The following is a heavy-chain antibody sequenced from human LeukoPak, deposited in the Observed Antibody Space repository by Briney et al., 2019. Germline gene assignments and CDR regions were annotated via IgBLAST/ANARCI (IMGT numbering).Heavy chain of an antibody. CDR3: ARREGYDSSGYLDY. CDR1: GGSISSYY. CDR2: IYYSGST. J-gene: IGHJ4*02. V-gene: IGHV4-59*08. D-gene: IGHD3-22*01. Sequence: SETLSLTCIVSGGSISSYYWSWIRQPPGKGLEWIGYIYYSGSTNYNPSLKSRVTISVDTSKNQFSLKPSSVTAADTAVYYCARREGYDSSGYLDYWGQGTLVTVSS.